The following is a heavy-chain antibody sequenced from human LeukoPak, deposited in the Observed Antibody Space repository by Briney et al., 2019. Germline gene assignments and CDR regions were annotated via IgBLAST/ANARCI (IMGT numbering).Heavy chain of an antibody. CDR1: GGSISSSSYY. Sequence: SETLSLTCTVSGGSISSSSYYWSWIRQPPGKGLEWIGYIYYSGSTNYNPSLKSRVTISVDTSKNQFSLKLSSVTAADTAVYYCARGDGDSQAYYGMDVWGQGTTVTVSS. V-gene: IGHV4-61*01. CDR3: ARGDGDSQAYYGMDV. J-gene: IGHJ6*02. CDR2: IYYSGST. D-gene: IGHD4-17*01.